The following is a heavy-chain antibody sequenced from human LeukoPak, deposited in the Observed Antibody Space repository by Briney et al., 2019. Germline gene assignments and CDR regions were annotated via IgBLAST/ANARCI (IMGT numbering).Heavy chain of an antibody. CDR1: GGSISSCGYY. CDR3: AGGRNLEYYYDSSGYYSDY. V-gene: IGHV4-31*03. J-gene: IGHJ4*02. Sequence: PSQTLSLTCTVSGGSISSCGYYWSWIRQHPRKGLEWIGYIYYSGSTYYNPSLKSRVTISVDTSKNQFSLKLSSVTAADTAVYYCAGGRNLEYYYDSSGYYSDYWGQGTLVTVSS. CDR2: IYYSGST. D-gene: IGHD3-22*01.